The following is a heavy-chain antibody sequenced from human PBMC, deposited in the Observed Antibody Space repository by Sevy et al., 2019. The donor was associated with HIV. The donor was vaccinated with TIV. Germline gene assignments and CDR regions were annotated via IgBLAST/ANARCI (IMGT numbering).Heavy chain of an antibody. Sequence: GGSLRLSCAASGFTFSSYSMNWVRQAPGKGLEWVSSISSISSYIYYSDSVKGRFTIYRDNAKNSLYLQMNSLRAADTAVYYCARDRAYCGGDCYSSPNYFDYWGQGTLVTVSS. D-gene: IGHD2-21*02. J-gene: IGHJ4*02. CDR2: ISSISSYI. CDR3: ARDRAYCGGDCYSSPNYFDY. CDR1: GFTFSSYS. V-gene: IGHV3-21*01.